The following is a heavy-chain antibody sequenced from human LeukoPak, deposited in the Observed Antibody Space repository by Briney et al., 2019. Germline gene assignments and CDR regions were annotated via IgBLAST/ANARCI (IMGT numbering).Heavy chain of an antibody. J-gene: IGHJ4*02. CDR3: ARETLGSGLRAPDY. CDR2: ISSDGSGT. CDR1: GFSFRAYF. D-gene: IGHD7-27*01. V-gene: IGHV3-74*01. Sequence: GGSLRLSCAVSGFSFRAYFFHWVRQVPGKGLVWVSRISSDGSGTFYADSVRGRFTISRDDDKNTVSMQMNSLRVEDTAVYYCARETLGSGLRAPDYWGRGALVTVSS.